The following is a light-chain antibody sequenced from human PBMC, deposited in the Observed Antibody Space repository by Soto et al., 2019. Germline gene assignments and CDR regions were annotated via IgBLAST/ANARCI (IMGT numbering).Light chain of an antibody. CDR3: QQYRSSPPT. CDR1: QSVSSSY. J-gene: IGKJ1*01. Sequence: ILLTQSPATLSLSPGERAALSCRASQSVSSSYLAWYQQKPGQAPRLLIYASSSRATGIPDGFSGSGSGTDFTLSISRLEPEDFAVYYCQQYRSSPPTFGQGTKVDIK. V-gene: IGKV3-20*01. CDR2: ASS.